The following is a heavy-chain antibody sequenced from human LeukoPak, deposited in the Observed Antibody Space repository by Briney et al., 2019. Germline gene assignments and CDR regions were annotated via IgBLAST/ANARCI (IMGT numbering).Heavy chain of an antibody. D-gene: IGHD1-1*01. V-gene: IGHV3-7*03. CDR1: GFTFSNAW. CDR2: IKQGGSEK. Sequence: PGGSLRLSCAASGFTFSNAWMSWVRQAPGKGLEWVANIKQGGSEKYYVDSVKGRFTISRDNAKNSLYLQMNSLRAEDTAVYYCVSGTGAHGYRGQGTLVTVSS. CDR3: VSGTGAHGY. J-gene: IGHJ4*02.